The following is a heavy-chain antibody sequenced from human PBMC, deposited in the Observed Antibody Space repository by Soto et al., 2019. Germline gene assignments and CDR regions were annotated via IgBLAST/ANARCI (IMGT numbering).Heavy chain of an antibody. Sequence: LRLSWAASGFTFSRYWMHWVRQAPGKGLVWVSRINSDGSSTFSADSVKGRFTISRDNAKNTLYLQMNSLRAEDTAVYYCAREGVGYSYGNFDYWGQGTLVTVSS. CDR1: GFTFSRYW. CDR2: INSDGSST. J-gene: IGHJ4*02. D-gene: IGHD5-18*01. V-gene: IGHV3-74*01. CDR3: AREGVGYSYGNFDY.